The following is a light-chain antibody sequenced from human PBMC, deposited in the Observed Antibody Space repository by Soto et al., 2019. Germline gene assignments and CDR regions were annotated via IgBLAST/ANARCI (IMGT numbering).Light chain of an antibody. CDR1: QSVSSN. J-gene: IGKJ5*01. CDR3: QHSNNWSA. Sequence: EIVMTQSPDTLSVSPGERATLSCRASQSVSSNLAWYQQKPGQAPRLLIYGASTRATGIPARFSGSGSGTEFTLTISSLQSEDFAVYYCQHSNNWSAFDQGTRLEIK. CDR2: GAS. V-gene: IGKV3D-15*01.